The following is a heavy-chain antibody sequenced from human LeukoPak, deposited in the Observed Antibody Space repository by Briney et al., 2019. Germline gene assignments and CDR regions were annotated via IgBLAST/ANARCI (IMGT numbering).Heavy chain of an antibody. V-gene: IGHV3-30*02. D-gene: IGHD3-10*01. CDR2: IRSDGSHK. CDR3: VKKDSGLFDY. Sequence: GGSLRLSCAASGFTFSTYGMHWVRQAPGEGLEWVAFIRSDGSHKYYADFVKGRFTISRDNSKNTLYLQMNSLRAEETAVYYCVKKDSGLFDYWGQGTLVTVSS. CDR1: GFTFSTYG. J-gene: IGHJ4*02.